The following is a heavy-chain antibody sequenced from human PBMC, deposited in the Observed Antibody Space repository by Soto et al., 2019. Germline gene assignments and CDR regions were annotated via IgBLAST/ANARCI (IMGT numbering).Heavy chain of an antibody. CDR3: ARGYHTLTGYYFISDYFDY. V-gene: IGHV4-34*01. D-gene: IGHD3-9*01. CDR2: IKHSGRT. J-gene: IGHJ4*02. Sequence: SETLSLTCTAYGGSFSDSYWSWIRQPPGKGLEWIGEIKHSGRTNYNPSLKSRVTVSVDTSKNQFSLKLTSVTAADTAVYYCARGYHTLTGYYFISDYFDYWGQGTLVTVSS. CDR1: GGSFSDSY.